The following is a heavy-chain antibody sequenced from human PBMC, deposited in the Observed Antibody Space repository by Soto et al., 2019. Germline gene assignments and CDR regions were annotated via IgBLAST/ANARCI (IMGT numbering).Heavy chain of an antibody. CDR3: ARDLAWAFDS. Sequence: TGGSLRLAXAASGFTFSTVSMNWVRQAPGKGLEWLSYIGGSGGSISYADSVKGRFTISRDNGKNTLYLQMSSLRDEHTAVYYCARDLAWAFDSWGQGALVTVSS. CDR2: IGGSGGSI. V-gene: IGHV3-48*02. J-gene: IGHJ4*02. D-gene: IGHD1-26*01. CDR1: GFTFSTVS.